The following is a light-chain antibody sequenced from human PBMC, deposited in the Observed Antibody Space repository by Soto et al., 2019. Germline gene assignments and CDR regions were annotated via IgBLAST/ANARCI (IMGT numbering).Light chain of an antibody. J-gene: IGKJ1*01. CDR3: QLLNINRT. V-gene: IGKV1-9*01. CDR2: AAS. Sequence: DIQLTQSPSFLSASVGDRVTITCRATQGISTYLAWYQQKPGKAPKLLIYAASTLQSGVPSRFSGSGSGTDFTLTIISLQPEDFATYYGQLLNINRTIGQGTKVVIK. CDR1: QGISTY.